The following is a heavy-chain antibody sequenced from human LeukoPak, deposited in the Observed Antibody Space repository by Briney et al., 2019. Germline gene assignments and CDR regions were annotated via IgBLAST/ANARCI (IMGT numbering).Heavy chain of an antibody. CDR3: AKGGKDIVVVPAAMPSGMDV. V-gene: IGHV3-23*01. D-gene: IGHD2-2*01. CDR2: ISGSGGST. CDR1: GFTFSSYA. J-gene: IGHJ6*02. Sequence: GGSLRLSCAASGFTFSSYAMSRVRQAPGKGLEWVSAISGSGGSTYYADSVKGRFTISRDNSKNTLYLQMNSLRAEDTAVYYCAKGGKDIVVVPAAMPSGMDVWGQGTTVTVSS.